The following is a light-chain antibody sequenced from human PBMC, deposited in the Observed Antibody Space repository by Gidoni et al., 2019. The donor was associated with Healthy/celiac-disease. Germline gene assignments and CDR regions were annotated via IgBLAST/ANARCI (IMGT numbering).Light chain of an antibody. Sequence: DIQMTQSPSSLSASVGDRVTTTCQANQDISNSLNWYQQKPGKATKLLIYDASNLETGVSSRFSGSGYGKDFTFTISSLQHEDIATYYCQQYDNLPFFGGGTKVEIK. J-gene: IGKJ4*01. CDR1: QDISNS. CDR2: DAS. CDR3: QQYDNLPF. V-gene: IGKV1-33*01.